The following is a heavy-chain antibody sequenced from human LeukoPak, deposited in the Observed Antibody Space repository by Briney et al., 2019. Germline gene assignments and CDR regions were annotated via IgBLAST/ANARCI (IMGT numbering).Heavy chain of an antibody. V-gene: IGHV1-18*01. CDR2: ISTYNGDA. CDR3: ARDWWGYDVLTGDNWFDP. Sequence: ASVKVSCKASGGTFSSYGISWVRQAPGQGLEWMGWISTYNGDANYAQKFQGRVTMTTDTSTSTAYIELRSLTSDATAAYYCARDWWGYDVLTGDNWFDPWGQGTLVTVSS. J-gene: IGHJ5*02. CDR1: GGTFSSYG. D-gene: IGHD3-9*01.